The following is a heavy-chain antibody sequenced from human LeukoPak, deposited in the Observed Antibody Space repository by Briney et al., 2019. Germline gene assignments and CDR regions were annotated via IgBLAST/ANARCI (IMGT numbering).Heavy chain of an antibody. Sequence: SQTLSLTCTVSGASITSGGYYWSWIRQHPGKGLEWIGHMYYNGITFYNPSLRSRVAISIDPSKNQFSLKLSSVTAADTAVYYCARGFQGVYDYWGQGALVIVSS. D-gene: IGHD5/OR15-5a*01. J-gene: IGHJ4*02. CDR3: ARGFQGVYDY. CDR2: MYYNGIT. CDR1: GASITSGGYY. V-gene: IGHV4-31*03.